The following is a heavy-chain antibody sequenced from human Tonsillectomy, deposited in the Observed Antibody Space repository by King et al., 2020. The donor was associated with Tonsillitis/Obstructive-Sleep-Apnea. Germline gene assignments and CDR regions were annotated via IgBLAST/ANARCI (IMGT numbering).Heavy chain of an antibody. V-gene: IGHV3-48*03. CDR2: ISSSGSII. CDR3: ARDVSGYCSSTSCYKGQAFDI. Sequence: EVQLVESGGGLVQPGGSLRVSCAASGFTLSSYEMNWVRQAPGKGLEWISYISSSGSIIYYADSVKGRFTISRDNGKNSLYLQMDSLRAEDTAVYYCARDVSGYCSSTSCYKGQAFDIWGQGTMVTVSS. J-gene: IGHJ3*02. D-gene: IGHD2-2*02. CDR1: GFTLSSYE.